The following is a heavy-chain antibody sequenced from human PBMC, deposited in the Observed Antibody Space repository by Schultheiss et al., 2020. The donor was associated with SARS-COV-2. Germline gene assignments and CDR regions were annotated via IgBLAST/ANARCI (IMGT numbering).Heavy chain of an antibody. D-gene: IGHD2-2*01. CDR3: ARDPYQLPFRGGFDP. CDR2: IYSGGST. CDR1: GFTVSSNY. V-gene: IGHV3-53*01. Sequence: GGSLRLSCAASGFTVSSNYMSWVRQAPGKGLEWVSVIYSGGSTYYADSVKGRFTISRDNAKNSLYLQMNSLRAEDTAVYYCARDPYQLPFRGGFDPWGQGTLVTVSS. J-gene: IGHJ5*02.